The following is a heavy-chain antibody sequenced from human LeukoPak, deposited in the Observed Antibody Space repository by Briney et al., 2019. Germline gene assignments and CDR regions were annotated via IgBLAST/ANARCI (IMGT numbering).Heavy chain of an antibody. CDR3: AREDVSGYPLDY. CDR2: INSDGSST. Sequence: GGSLRLSCAASGFTFSSYWMHWVRQAPGKGLVWVSRINSDGSSTSYADSVKGRFTISRDNAQNTLLLQMNSLRAEDTAVYYCAREDVSGYPLDYWGQGTLVTVSS. CDR1: GFTFSSYW. V-gene: IGHV3-74*01. D-gene: IGHD3-3*01. J-gene: IGHJ4*02.